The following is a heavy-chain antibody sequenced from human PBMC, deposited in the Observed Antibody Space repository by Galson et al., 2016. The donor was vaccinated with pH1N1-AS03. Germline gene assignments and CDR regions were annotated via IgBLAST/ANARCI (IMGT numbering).Heavy chain of an antibody. J-gene: IGHJ4*02. CDR2: ISVYNGNT. CDR3: ARQTMVHYFDY. V-gene: IGHV1-18*01. CDR1: GYVFGSYR. D-gene: IGHD3-10*01. Sequence: SVKVSCKASGYVFGSYRISWVRQAPGQGLEWIGWISVYNGNTNHAQNLQGRVTVSTDTSTTTAYMELRSLTSDDTAVYYCARQTMVHYFDYWGQGTLVTVSS.